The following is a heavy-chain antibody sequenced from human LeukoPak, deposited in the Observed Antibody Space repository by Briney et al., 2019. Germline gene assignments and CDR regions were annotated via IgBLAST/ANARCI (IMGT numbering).Heavy chain of an antibody. J-gene: IGHJ4*02. Sequence: SVKVSCKASGGTFISYAISWVRQAPGQGLEWMGGIIPIFGTANYAQKFQGRVTITADESTSTAYMELSSLRSEDTAVYYCAREDRGYSYGPLDYWGQGTLVTVSP. CDR3: AREDRGYSYGPLDY. D-gene: IGHD5-18*01. CDR1: GGTFISYA. CDR2: IIPIFGTA. V-gene: IGHV1-69*13.